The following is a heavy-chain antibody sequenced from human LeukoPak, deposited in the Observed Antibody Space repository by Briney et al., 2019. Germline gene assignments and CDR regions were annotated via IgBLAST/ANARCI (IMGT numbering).Heavy chain of an antibody. Sequence: PGGSLRLSCAASGFTFSSYEMNWVRQAPGKGLEWVSFISSSGSAIHYADSVRGRFTISRDNAKNSLYLQMSRLRADDTAVYYCAREKLSFFDSSGYFDYWGQGTLVTVSS. CDR3: AREKLSFFDSSGYFDY. CDR2: ISSSGSAI. J-gene: IGHJ4*02. D-gene: IGHD3-22*01. CDR1: GFTFSSYE. V-gene: IGHV3-48*03.